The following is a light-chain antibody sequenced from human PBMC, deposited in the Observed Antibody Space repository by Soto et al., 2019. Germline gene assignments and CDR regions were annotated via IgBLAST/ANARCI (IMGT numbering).Light chain of an antibody. V-gene: IGKV3-15*01. J-gene: IGKJ1*01. CDR2: GAS. CDR1: QSVSSN. CDR3: QQYNNWPPWT. Sequence: EIVMTQSPATLSVSPGERATLSCRASQSVSSNLAWYQQKPGQAPRLLIYGASTRPSGIPARFSGSGSGREFTLTISGLQSEDFAVYYCQQYNNWPPWTFGQGTKVEIK.